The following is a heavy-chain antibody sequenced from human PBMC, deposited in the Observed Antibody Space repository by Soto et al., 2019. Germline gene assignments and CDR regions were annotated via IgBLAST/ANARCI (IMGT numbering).Heavy chain of an antibody. V-gene: IGHV3-21*01. J-gene: IGHJ6*02. CDR3: ASQTSGYYYYGMDV. CDR1: RFTSSSYS. CDR2: ISSSSTYI. Sequence: EVQLVESGGGLVKPGGSLRLSCAASRFTSSSYSMDWVRQAPGKGLEWVSSISSSSTYIHYADSVKGRFTISRDNAKNSLYLQMNSLSAEDTAVYYCASQTSGYYYYGMDVWGQGTTVTVSS.